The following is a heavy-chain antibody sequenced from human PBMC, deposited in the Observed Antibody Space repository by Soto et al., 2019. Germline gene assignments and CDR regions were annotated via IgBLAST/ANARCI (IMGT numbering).Heavy chain of an antibody. Sequence: TSQTLSLTCTVSGGSISNRAYYWVWIRQPPGKGLEWTGSVYYSGTTYYSPSLRSRLTIAVHTSMNQFSLNLSSVTAADTAVYYCARLPIDRGGFDIWGQGTMVTVSS. CDR1: GGSISNRAYY. CDR2: VYYSGTT. CDR3: ARLPIDRGGFDI. D-gene: IGHD2-15*01. J-gene: IGHJ3*02. V-gene: IGHV4-39*01.